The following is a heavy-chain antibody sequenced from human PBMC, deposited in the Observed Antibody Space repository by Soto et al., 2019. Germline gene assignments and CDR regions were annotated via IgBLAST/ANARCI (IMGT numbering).Heavy chain of an antibody. V-gene: IGHV3-30-3*01. CDR3: GIDRDDSSGYYYFDY. CDR2: ISYDGSNK. J-gene: IGHJ4*02. Sequence: QVQLVESGGGVVQPGRSLRLSCAASGFTFSSYAMHWVRQAPGKGLEWVAVISYDGSNKYYADSVKGRFTISRDNSKNMLYLQMNSLRAEDTSVYYCGIDRDDSSGYYYFDYWGQGTLVTVSS. D-gene: IGHD3-22*01. CDR1: GFTFSSYA.